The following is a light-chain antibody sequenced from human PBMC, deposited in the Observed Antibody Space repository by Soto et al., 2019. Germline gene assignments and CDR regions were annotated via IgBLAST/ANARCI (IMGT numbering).Light chain of an antibody. V-gene: IGKV1-39*01. CDR2: YAS. Sequence: HMNQSASSLSASVGDRVTIACRASQGVXSHFNWYEGKPGKAPKILXDYASSLHRGGPSRLSGSGSATDFTLTSSSLQPEYLATYYCQLSYSTTRTFGQGTNVEIK. CDR1: QGVXSH. J-gene: IGKJ1*01. CDR3: QLSYSTTRT.